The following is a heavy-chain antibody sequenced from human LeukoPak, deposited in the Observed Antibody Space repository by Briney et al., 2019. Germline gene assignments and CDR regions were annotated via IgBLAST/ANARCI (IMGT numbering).Heavy chain of an antibody. D-gene: IGHD4-17*01. CDR2: INPNSAST. Sequence: ASVKVSCKTSGYTFTDYDVHWVRQAPGQGLEWMWWINPNSASTNYAQRLQGRVTFTRDTSLSIAYMELSSLTSEDAAVYFCARGDFGETNTAFDVWGQGTLVAVSS. CDR3: ARGDFGETNTAFDV. V-gene: IGHV1-8*03. CDR1: GYTFTDYD. J-gene: IGHJ3*01.